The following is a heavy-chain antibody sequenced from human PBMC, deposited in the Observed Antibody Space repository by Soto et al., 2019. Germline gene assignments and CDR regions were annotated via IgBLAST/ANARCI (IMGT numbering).Heavy chain of an antibody. Sequence: RSLTCDVSGASITTYYWSWIRQAPGKGLEWIGNVYHTGTTDYNSSLKSRVTISVDTSKNQFSLNMNSVTAADTAVYYCARRLFGSGWTLDSWGQGALVTVSS. D-gene: IGHD6-19*01. CDR2: VYHTGTT. J-gene: IGHJ4*02. CDR1: GASITTYY. CDR3: ARRLFGSGWTLDS. V-gene: IGHV4-59*01.